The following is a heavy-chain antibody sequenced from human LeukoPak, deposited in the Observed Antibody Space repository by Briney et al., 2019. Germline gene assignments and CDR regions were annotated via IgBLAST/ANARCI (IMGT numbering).Heavy chain of an antibody. CDR1: GYTFTGYY. CDR3: ARERQKRYNWNYLDY. J-gene: IGHJ4*02. D-gene: IGHD1-20*01. Sequence: ASVKVSCKASGYTFTGYYMHWVRQAPGQGLEWMGWINHNSGGTNYAQKFQGRVTMTRDTSISTAYMELSRLRSDDTAVYYCARERQKRYNWNYLDYWGRGTLVTVSS. V-gene: IGHV1-2*02. CDR2: INHNSGGT.